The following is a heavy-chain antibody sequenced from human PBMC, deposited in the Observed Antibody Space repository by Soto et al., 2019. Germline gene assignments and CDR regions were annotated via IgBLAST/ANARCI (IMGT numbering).Heavy chain of an antibody. V-gene: IGHV4-4*02. Sequence: PSETLSLTCSVCGASIISNDWWIWIRQTPGKGREWIGEIFHSGRTNYSPSVKSRVTISVDTSKSQFSLDMASVTAADTAVYYCARANLRSGWTFDHWGQGSPVTVSS. J-gene: IGHJ4*02. D-gene: IGHD6-19*01. CDR2: IFHSGRT. CDR3: ARANLRSGWTFDH. CDR1: GASIISNDW.